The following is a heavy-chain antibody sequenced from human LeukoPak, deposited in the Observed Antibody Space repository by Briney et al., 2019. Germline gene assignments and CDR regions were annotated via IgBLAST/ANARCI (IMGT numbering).Heavy chain of an antibody. D-gene: IGHD2-2*01. CDR3: ARDEGYCSITSCSDDYDYGMDV. V-gene: IGHV1-2*02. Sequence: GASVTVSCKASGYTFTGYYMHRVRQAPGQGLEWMGWINPNSFGTNYAQKFQGRVTMTRDTSISTAYMELSRLRSDDTAVYYCARDEGYCSITSCSDDYDYGMDVWGQGTTVTVSS. CDR1: GYTFTGYY. CDR2: INPNSFGT. J-gene: IGHJ6*02.